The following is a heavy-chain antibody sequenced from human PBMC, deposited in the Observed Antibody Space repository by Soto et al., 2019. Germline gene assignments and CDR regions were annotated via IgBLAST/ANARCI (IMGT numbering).Heavy chain of an antibody. CDR1: GFSLSTSGVG. V-gene: IGHV2-5*02. CDR2: IYWDDDK. J-gene: IGHJ4*02. CDR3: AHWPRLGFGELFNYHDY. Sequence: QITLKESGPTLVKPTQTLTLTGTFSGFSLSTSGVGVGWIRQPPGKALEWLALIYWDDDKRYSPSLKSRLTITEDTSKHPVVLTMTTMDTVDTSTYYCAHWPRLGFGELFNYHDYWGQGTLVTVSS. D-gene: IGHD3-10*01.